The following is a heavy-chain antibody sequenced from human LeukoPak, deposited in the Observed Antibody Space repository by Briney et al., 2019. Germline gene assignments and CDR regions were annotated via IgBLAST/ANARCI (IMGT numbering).Heavy chain of an antibody. Sequence: PGGSRRLSCAAYGFPFSVFEMYWVRQAPGKGLEWVSYISSSGTTTYYADSVKGRFTISRDNAMSSLYLQMNSLRAEDTAVYYCTRLAVATPGVDPWGQGTLVTVSS. CDR1: GFPFSVFE. D-gene: IGHD2-21*01. J-gene: IGHJ5*02. CDR3: TRLAVATPGVDP. CDR2: ISSSGTTT. V-gene: IGHV3-48*03.